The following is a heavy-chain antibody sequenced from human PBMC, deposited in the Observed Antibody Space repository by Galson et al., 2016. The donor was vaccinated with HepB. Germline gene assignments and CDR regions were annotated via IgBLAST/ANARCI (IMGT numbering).Heavy chain of an antibody. Sequence: SLRLSCAASGFTSKNYTMNWVRQAPGKGLEWLSSITSRSYIYYADSFKGRFTISRDNAKNSLYFQMNSLRAEDTAVYYCARDRYDFWSGYSSYYGMDVWGQGTTVTVSS. CDR1: GFTSKNYT. V-gene: IGHV3-69-1*01. D-gene: IGHD3-3*01. CDR3: ARDRYDFWSGYSSYYGMDV. CDR2: ITSRSYI. J-gene: IGHJ6*02.